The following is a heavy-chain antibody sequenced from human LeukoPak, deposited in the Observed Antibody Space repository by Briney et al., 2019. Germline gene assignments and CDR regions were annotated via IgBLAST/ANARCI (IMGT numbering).Heavy chain of an antibody. D-gene: IGHD4-17*01. J-gene: IGHJ4*02. CDR1: GFTFSSYA. Sequence: RPGGSLSLSCAASGFTFSSYAMTWVRPAPGKGLEWVSAISGSGGSTYYADSVKGRFTISRDNPKNMLYLQMNSLRAEDTAVYYCAKDTALMTVTTYDYWGQGTLVTVS. CDR3: AKDTALMTVTTYDY. V-gene: IGHV3-23*01. CDR2: ISGSGGST.